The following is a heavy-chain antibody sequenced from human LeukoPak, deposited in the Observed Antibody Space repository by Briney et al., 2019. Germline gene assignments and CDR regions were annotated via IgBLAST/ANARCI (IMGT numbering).Heavy chain of an antibody. V-gene: IGHV1-8*01. J-gene: IGHJ4*02. D-gene: IGHD6-13*01. CDR3: ARGLRREQQLLRAFDY. CDR1: VYTFTNYD. CDR2: MNPNSGNT. Sequence: GASVKVSCKASVYTFTNYDINWVRQASGQGLEWMGWMNPNSGNTGSAQKFQGRVTMTSNTSISTAYMELSSLRPEDTAVYYCARGLRREQQLLRAFDYWGQGTPVTVSS.